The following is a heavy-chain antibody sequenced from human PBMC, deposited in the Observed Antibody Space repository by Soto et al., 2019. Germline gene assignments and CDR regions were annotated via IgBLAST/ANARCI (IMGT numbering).Heavy chain of an antibody. CDR1: GFTFNNYA. J-gene: IGHJ4*02. Sequence: GGSLRLSCAASGFTFNNYAMNWVRQAPGKGLEWVSAISGSGDNTYYADSVKGRFTISRDNSKNTLYLQMNSLRAEDTAVYYCAKAGDHSYFYYWGQGTLVTVSS. CDR2: ISGSGDNT. V-gene: IGHV3-23*01. CDR3: AKAGDHSYFYY. D-gene: IGHD3-10*01.